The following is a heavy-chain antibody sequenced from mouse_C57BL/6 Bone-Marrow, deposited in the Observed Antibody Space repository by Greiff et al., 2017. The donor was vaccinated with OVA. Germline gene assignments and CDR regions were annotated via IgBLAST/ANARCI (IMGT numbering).Heavy chain of an antibody. Sequence: QVQLQQSGAELVKPGASVKISCKASGYAFSSYWMNWVKQRPGKGLEWIGQIYPGDGDTNYNGKFKGKATLTADKSSSTAYMQLSSLTSEDSAVYCCARIGYYSYAMDYWGQGTSVTVSS. V-gene: IGHV1-80*01. J-gene: IGHJ4*01. CDR3: ARIGYYSYAMDY. D-gene: IGHD2-12*01. CDR1: GYAFSSYW. CDR2: IYPGDGDT.